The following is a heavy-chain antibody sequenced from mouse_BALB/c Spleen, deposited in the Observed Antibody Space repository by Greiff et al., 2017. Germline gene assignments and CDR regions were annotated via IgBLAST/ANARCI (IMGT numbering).Heavy chain of an antibody. J-gene: IGHJ3*01. V-gene: IGHV5-15*02. CDR3: AREGFAY. CDR1: GFTFSDYG. CDR2: ISNLAYSI. Sequence: EVNLQESGGGLVQPGGSRKLSCAASGFTFSDYGMAWVRQAPGKGPEWVAFISNLAYSIYYADTVTGRFTISRENAKNTLYLEMSSLRSEDTAMYYCAREGFAYWGQGTLVTVSA.